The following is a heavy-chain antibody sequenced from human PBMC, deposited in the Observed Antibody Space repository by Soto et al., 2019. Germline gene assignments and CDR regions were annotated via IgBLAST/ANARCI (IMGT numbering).Heavy chain of an antibody. V-gene: IGHV4-59*02. Sequence: PSETLYLTCTVSGGSVSSYFWAWIRQHTGKGLEWIGYIYYSGSTNYNPSLKSRVTISVDTSKKQFSLNLNSVTAADTAVYYCARHIVVVPAATSSSYMDVWGKGTTVTVSS. CDR3: ARHIVVVPAATSSSYMDV. CDR1: GGSVSSYF. D-gene: IGHD2-2*01. CDR2: IYYSGST. J-gene: IGHJ6*03.